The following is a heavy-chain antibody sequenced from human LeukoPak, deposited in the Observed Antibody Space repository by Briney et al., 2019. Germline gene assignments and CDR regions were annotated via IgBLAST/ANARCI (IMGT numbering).Heavy chain of an antibody. CDR2: IYHSGST. V-gene: IGHV4-38-2*02. CDR3: ARHYDNLTGFFDY. J-gene: IGHJ4*02. Sequence: NPSETLSLTCTVSGDYITRGYYWGWIRQPPGKGLGWIGTIYHSGSTYYNPSLKSRVTISVDTSKNQFSLKLSSVTAADTAVYYCARHYDNLTGFFDYWGQGTLVTVSS. D-gene: IGHD3-9*01. CDR1: GDYITRGYY.